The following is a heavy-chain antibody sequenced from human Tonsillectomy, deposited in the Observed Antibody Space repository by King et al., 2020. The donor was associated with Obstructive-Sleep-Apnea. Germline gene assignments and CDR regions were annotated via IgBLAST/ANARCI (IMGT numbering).Heavy chain of an antibody. CDR3: ARELVVATTQYGMDV. Sequence: QLQESGPGLVKPSETLSLTCTVSGGSISSYYWSWIRQPPGKGLEWIGYIYYSGSTNYNPPPKSRVTISVDTSKNQFSLKLSSVTVADTAVYYCARELVVATTQYGMDVWGQGTTVTVSS. J-gene: IGHJ6*02. CDR2: IYYSGST. D-gene: IGHD5-12*01. CDR1: GGSISSYY. V-gene: IGHV4-59*01.